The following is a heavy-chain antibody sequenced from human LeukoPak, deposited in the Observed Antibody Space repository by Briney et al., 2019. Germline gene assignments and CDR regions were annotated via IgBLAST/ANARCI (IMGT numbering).Heavy chain of an antibody. CDR3: ARASGAYGPPFDY. D-gene: IGHD3-16*01. Sequence: GGSLRLSCAASGFTFSDYGMHWVRQAPGKGLQGGAIIWYDGSKRDYADSVKGRFTISRDNNKNSVFLQMDSLRAEDTAVYFCARASGAYGPPFDYWGRGTLVTVSA. J-gene: IGHJ4*02. V-gene: IGHV3-33*01. CDR2: IWYDGSKR. CDR1: GFTFSDYG.